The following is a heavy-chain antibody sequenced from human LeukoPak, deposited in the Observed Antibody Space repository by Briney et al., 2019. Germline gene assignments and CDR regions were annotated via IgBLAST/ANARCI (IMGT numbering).Heavy chain of an antibody. Sequence: PGASVKVSCKASGYTFTGYYMHWVRQAPGQGLEWMGWINPNSGGTNYAQKFQGGVTMTRDTSISTAYMELSRLRSDDTAVYYCARAIAAAGTKSPRYWGQGTLVTVSS. D-gene: IGHD6-13*01. CDR1: GYTFTGYY. CDR3: ARAIAAAGTKSPRY. CDR2: INPNSGGT. V-gene: IGHV1-2*02. J-gene: IGHJ4*02.